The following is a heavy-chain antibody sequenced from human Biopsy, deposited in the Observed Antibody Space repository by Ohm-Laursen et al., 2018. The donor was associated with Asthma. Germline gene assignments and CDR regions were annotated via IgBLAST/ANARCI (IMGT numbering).Heavy chain of an antibody. V-gene: IGHV3-30*03. CDR1: GFTFSSYG. Sequence: SLRLSCAASGFTFSSYGMHWVRQAPGKGLEWVAVISYDGSNKYYADSVKGRFTISRDNSKNTLYLQMNSLRGDDTAVYYCARDMNRDGWYFDYWGRGTLVTVSS. J-gene: IGHJ4*02. CDR3: ARDMNRDGWYFDY. CDR2: ISYDGSNK. D-gene: IGHD5-24*01.